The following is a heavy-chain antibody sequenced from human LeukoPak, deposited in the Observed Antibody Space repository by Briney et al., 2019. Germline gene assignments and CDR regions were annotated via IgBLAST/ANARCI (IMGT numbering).Heavy chain of an antibody. J-gene: IGHJ4*02. CDR2: ISGSGGST. D-gene: IGHD5-18*01. V-gene: IGHV3-23*01. CDR1: GFTFSSYA. Sequence: PGGSLRLSCAASGFTFSSYAMSWVRQAPGKGLEWVSAISGSGGSTYYADSVKGRLTISRDNSKNTLYLQMKSLRAEDTAVYYCAKDLDTAMVTPLFDYWGQGTLVTVSS. CDR3: AKDLDTAMVTPLFDY.